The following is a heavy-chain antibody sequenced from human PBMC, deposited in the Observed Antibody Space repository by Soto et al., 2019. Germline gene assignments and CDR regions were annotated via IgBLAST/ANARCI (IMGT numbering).Heavy chain of an antibody. V-gene: IGHV1-3*01. Sequence: QVQLVQSGAEVKKPGASVKDSCKASGYTFTSYAMHWVRQAPGQRLEWMGWINAGNGNTKYSQKFQGRVTITRDTSASTAYMELSSLRSEDTAVYYCAGAPSGSYAFDYWGQGTLVTVSS. CDR1: GYTFTSYA. CDR3: AGAPSGSYAFDY. CDR2: INAGNGNT. J-gene: IGHJ4*02. D-gene: IGHD1-26*01.